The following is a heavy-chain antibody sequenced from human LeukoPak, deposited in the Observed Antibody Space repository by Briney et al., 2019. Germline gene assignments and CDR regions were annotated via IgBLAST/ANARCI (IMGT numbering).Heavy chain of an antibody. CDR3: ARCITMVRGVMSPPFFDY. CDR1: GGSISSGSYY. Sequence: SETLSLTCTVSGGSISSGSYYWSWIRQPAGKGLEWIGRIYTSGSTNYNPSLKSRVTISVDTSKNQFSLKLSSVTAADTAVYYFARCITMVRGVMSPPFFDYGGQGTLFTVSS. D-gene: IGHD3-10*01. J-gene: IGHJ4*02. V-gene: IGHV4-61*02. CDR2: IYTSGST.